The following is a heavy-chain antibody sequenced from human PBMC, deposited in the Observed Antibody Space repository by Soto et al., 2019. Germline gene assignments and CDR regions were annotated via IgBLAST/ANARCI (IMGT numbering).Heavy chain of an antibody. V-gene: IGHV4-34*01. Sequence: SETLSLTCAVYGGSFSCYYWSWIRQPPGEGLEWIGEINHSGSTNYNPSLESRATISVDRSKNQFSLKLNSVTAADTAVYYCARERGGNTAMYFAYWGQGIKVTVSS. CDR3: ARERGGNTAMYFAY. J-gene: IGHJ4*02. CDR1: GGSFSCYY. CDR2: INHSGST. D-gene: IGHD5-18*01.